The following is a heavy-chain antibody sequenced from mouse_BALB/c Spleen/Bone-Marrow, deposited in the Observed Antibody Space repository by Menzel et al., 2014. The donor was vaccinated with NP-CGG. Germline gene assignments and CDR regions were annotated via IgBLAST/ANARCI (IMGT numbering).Heavy chain of an antibody. V-gene: IGHV1-80*01. Sequence: VKLQESGAELVRPGSSVKIYCKASGYAFSVYWMNWVKQRPGQGLEWIGQIYPGDGDTNYNGKFKGRATLTADKSSNTAYMQLSSLTSEDSAVYFCARGGISVDYWGQGTTLTVSS. CDR1: GYAFSVYW. CDR2: IYPGDGDT. CDR3: ARGGISVDY. J-gene: IGHJ2*01.